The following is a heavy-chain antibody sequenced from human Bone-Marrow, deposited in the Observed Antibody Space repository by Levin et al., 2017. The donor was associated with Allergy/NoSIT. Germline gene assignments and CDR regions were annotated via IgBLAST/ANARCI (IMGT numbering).Heavy chain of an antibody. CDR1: GFTFSSYE. CDR2: ISSSGSTI. V-gene: IGHV3-48*03. J-gene: IGHJ6*02. Sequence: GGSLRLSCAASGFTFSSYEMNWVRQAPGKGLEWVSYISSSGSTIYYADSVKGRFTISRDNAKNSLYLQMNSLRAEDTAVYYCARFPYYYGMDVWGQGTTVTVSS. CDR3: ARFPYYYGMDV.